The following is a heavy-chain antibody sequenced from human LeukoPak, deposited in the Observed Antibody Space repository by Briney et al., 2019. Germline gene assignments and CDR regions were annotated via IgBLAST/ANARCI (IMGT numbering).Heavy chain of an antibody. CDR1: GDSISSNSYY. CDR2: IYYSGST. Sequence: PSETLSLTCTVSGDSISSNSYYWGWVRQPPWKGLEWIASIYYSGSTYYNPSLKSRVTIYVDTSKNQFSLKLSSVTAADAAVYYCARLYGDQRGYYFYYMHVWGKGTTVTVSS. J-gene: IGHJ6*03. V-gene: IGHV4-39*01. CDR3: ARLYGDQRGYYFYYMHV. D-gene: IGHD4-17*01.